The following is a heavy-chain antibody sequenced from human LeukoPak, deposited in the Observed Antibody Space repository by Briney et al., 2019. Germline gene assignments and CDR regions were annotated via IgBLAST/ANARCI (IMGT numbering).Heavy chain of an antibody. CDR2: VNGDGSST. V-gene: IGHV3-74*01. CDR3: AVKGGYNDWDAPFDY. CDR1: GFTFSSYW. D-gene: IGHD5-12*01. Sequence: GGSLRLSCAASGFTFSSYWMPWVRQAPGKGLVWVARVNGDGSSTSYADSVKGRFTISRDNAKKALYLQMNSLRADDTAVYYCAVKGGYNDWDAPFDYWGQGTLVTVSS. J-gene: IGHJ4*02.